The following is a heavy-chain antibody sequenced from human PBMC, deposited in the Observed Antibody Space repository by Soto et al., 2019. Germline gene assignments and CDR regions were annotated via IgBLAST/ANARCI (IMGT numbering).Heavy chain of an antibody. CDR2: IIPIFGTA. CDR1: GGTFSSYA. CDR3: ARVLLHYYGSGSYYNGRYYYYGMDV. Sequence: ASVKVSCKASGGTFSSYAISWVRQAPGQGLEWMGGIIPIFGTANYAQKFQGRVTITADESTSTAYMELSSLRSEDTAVYYCARVLLHYYGSGSYYNGRYYYYGMDVWGQGTTVTVSS. D-gene: IGHD3-10*01. J-gene: IGHJ6*02. V-gene: IGHV1-69*13.